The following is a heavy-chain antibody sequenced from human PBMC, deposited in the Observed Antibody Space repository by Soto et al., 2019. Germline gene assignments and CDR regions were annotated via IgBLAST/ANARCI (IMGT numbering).Heavy chain of an antibody. CDR2: ISSSGSTI. Sequence: EVQLVESGGGLVQPGGSLRLSCAASGFTFSSYEMNWVRQAPGKGLEWVSYISSSGSTIYYADSVKGRFTISRDNAQNSLYLQMNSLRAEDTAVYYCARDGPSNYDFWSGYPPRYYYYGMDVWGQGTTVTVPS. J-gene: IGHJ6*02. V-gene: IGHV3-48*03. CDR3: ARDGPSNYDFWSGYPPRYYYYGMDV. D-gene: IGHD3-3*01. CDR1: GFTFSSYE.